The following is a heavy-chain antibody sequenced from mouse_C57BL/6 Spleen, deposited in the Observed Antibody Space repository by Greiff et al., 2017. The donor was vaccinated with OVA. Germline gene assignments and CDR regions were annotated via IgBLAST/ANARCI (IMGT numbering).Heavy chain of an antibody. Sequence: VQLQQSGPELVKPGASVKISCKASGYTFTDYYMNWVKQSHGKSLEWIGDINPNNGGTSYNQKFKGKATLTVDKSSSTAYMELRSLTSEDSAVYYCAGDYDYPYWGQGTTLTVSS. D-gene: IGHD2-4*01. CDR2: INPNNGGT. J-gene: IGHJ2*01. V-gene: IGHV1-26*01. CDR1: GYTFTDYY. CDR3: AGDYDYPY.